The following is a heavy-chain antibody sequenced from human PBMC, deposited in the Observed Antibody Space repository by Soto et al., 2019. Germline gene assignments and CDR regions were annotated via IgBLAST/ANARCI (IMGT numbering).Heavy chain of an antibody. CDR2: IFSNDAK. CDR3: ARIRWIREYYFDY. V-gene: IGHV2-26*01. Sequence: QVTLKESGPVLVKPTETLTLTCTVSGFSLSNTRMGVSWIRQPPGKALEWLAHIFSNDAKSYSTSLKSRLTLSKDTSKSQVVLTVTNMDPVDTATYYCARIRWIREYYFDYWGQGTLVAVSS. J-gene: IGHJ4*02. CDR1: GFSLSNTRMG. D-gene: IGHD5-18*01.